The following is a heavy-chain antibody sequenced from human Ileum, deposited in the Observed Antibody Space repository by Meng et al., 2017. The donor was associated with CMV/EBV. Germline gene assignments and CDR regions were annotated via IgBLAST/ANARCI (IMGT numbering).Heavy chain of an antibody. V-gene: IGHV3-74*01. Sequence: GGSLRLSCAASGLSFSNRWMYWVRQAPGKGLMWVSGITDDGIYTHYADSVKGRFTISRDNSKNTLYLQMNSLRAEDTAVYYCARDRTEAVAGTLYYYYGMDVWGQGTTVTVSS. D-gene: IGHD6-19*01. CDR3: ARDRTEAVAGTLYYYYGMDV. CDR2: ITDDGIYT. J-gene: IGHJ6*02. CDR1: GLSFSNRW.